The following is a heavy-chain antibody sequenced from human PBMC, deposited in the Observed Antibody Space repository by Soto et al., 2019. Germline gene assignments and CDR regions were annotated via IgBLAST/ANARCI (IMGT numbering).Heavy chain of an antibody. J-gene: IGHJ5*02. CDR3: ARDRYCSSSSCPHRRNWFDP. CDR1: GFIFSSNA. CDR2: ISYDGSNK. V-gene: IGHV3-30-3*01. Sequence: GGSLRLSCAASGFIFSSNAMHWVRQAPGKXLEWVAVISYDGSNKYYADSVKGRFTISRDNSKNTLYLQMNSLRAGDTAVYYCARDRYCSSSSCPHRRNWFDPWGQGTLVTVSS. D-gene: IGHD2-2*01.